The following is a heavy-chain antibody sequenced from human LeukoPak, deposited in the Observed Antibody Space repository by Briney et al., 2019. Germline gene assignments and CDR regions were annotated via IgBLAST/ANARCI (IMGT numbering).Heavy chain of an antibody. CDR3: ARPRDGYNLPGYFDL. V-gene: IGHV1-3*01. D-gene: IGHD5-24*01. CDR1: GYNFTLYI. J-gene: IGHJ2*01. CDR2: INAGSANT. Sequence: ASVKVSCKTSGYNFTLYIVHWVRQAPGHRLEWMGWINAGSANTKYSQKFQGRVSITRDTSASTAYMELRSLRSDDTAVYYCARPRDGYNLPGYFDLWGRGTLVTVSS.